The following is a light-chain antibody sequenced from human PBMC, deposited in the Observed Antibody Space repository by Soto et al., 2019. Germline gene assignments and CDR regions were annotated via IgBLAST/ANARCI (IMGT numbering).Light chain of an antibody. CDR1: RSDVGGYNY. CDR2: EVS. J-gene: IGLJ1*01. Sequence: QSALAQPASVSGSPGQSITISCTGTRSDVGGYNYVSWYQQHPGKAPKLMIFEVSNRPSGVSNRFSGSKSGNTASLPISWLHAADEDDYYCSSYASTSTLVVFGTGTKVTVL. CDR3: SSYASTSTLVV. V-gene: IGLV2-14*01.